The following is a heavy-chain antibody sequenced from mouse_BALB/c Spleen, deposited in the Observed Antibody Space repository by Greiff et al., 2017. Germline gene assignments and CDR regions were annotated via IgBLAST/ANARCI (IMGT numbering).Heavy chain of an antibody. V-gene: IGHV1-14*01. Sequence: EVQLQQSGPELVKPGASVKMSCKASGYTFTSYVMHWVKQKPGQGLEWIGYINPYNDGTKYNEKFKGKATLTSDKSSSTAYMELSSLTSEDSAVYYCARRTYYGSSYYAMDYWGQGTSVTVSS. J-gene: IGHJ4*01. CDR2: INPYNDGT. D-gene: IGHD1-1*01. CDR1: GYTFTSYV. CDR3: ARRTYYGSSYYAMDY.